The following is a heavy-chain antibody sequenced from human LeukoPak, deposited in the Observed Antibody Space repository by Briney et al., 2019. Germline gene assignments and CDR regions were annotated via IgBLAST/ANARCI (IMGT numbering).Heavy chain of an antibody. Sequence: SVKASCKASGGTFSSYAISWVRQAPGQGLEWMGGIIPIFGTANYAQKFQGRVTITTDESTSTAYMELSSLRSEDTAVYYCARVVVVPAAKVRGWFDPWGQGTLVTVSS. V-gene: IGHV1-69*05. CDR1: GGTFSSYA. CDR2: IIPIFGTA. D-gene: IGHD2-2*01. J-gene: IGHJ5*02. CDR3: ARVVVVPAAKVRGWFDP.